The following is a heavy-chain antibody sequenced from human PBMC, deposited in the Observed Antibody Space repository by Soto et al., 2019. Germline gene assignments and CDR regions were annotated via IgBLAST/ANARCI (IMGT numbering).Heavy chain of an antibody. V-gene: IGHV3-48*02. J-gene: IGHJ1*01. D-gene: IGHD3-22*01. CDR3: ARDPPNYYDNSGYPEYFQH. CDR1: GFTFSSYS. Sequence: GGSLRLSCAASGFTFSSYSMNWVRQAPGKGLEWVSYISSSSSTIYYADSVKGRFTISRDNAKNSLYLQMNSLRDEDTAVYYCARDPPNYYDNSGYPEYFQHWGQGTLVTVSS. CDR2: ISSSSSTI.